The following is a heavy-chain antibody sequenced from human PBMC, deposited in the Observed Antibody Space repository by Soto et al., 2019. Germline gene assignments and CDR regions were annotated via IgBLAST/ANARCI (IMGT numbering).Heavy chain of an antibody. V-gene: IGHV4-61*01. Sequence: PSETLSLTCTVSGGSVSSGSCYWTWIRQPPGKGLEWIGYIYYSGSTNYNPSLKSRVTISLDTSNNQFSLRLSSVTAADTAVYYCARKFCSTTSCQAYDMDVWGQGTTVTVSS. CDR3: ARKFCSTTSCQAYDMDV. D-gene: IGHD2-2*01. J-gene: IGHJ6*02. CDR1: GGSVSSGSCY. CDR2: IYYSGST.